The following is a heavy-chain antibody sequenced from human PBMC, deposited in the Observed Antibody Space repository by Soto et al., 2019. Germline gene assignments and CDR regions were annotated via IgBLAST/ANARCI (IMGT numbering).Heavy chain of an antibody. V-gene: IGHV3-74*01. CDR3: ARLRGGYSGYDVYYYYGMDV. CDR1: GFTFSSYW. CDR2: INSDGSST. J-gene: IGHJ6*02. Sequence: GGSLRLSCAASGFTFSSYWMHWVRQAPGKGLVWVSRINSDGSSTSYADSVKGRFTISRDNAKNTLYLQMNSLRAEDTAVYYCARLRGGYSGYDVYYYYGMDVWGQGTTVTVSS. D-gene: IGHD5-12*01.